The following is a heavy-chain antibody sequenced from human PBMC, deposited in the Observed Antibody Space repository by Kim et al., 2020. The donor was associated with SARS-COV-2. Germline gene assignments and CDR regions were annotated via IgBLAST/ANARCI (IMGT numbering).Heavy chain of an antibody. CDR3: TTATLIYYYDRPR. CDR1: GFTFSNAW. D-gene: IGHD3-22*01. CDR2: IKSKTDGGTT. V-gene: IGHV3-15*01. J-gene: IGHJ4*02. Sequence: GGSLRLSCAASGFTFSNAWMSWVRQAPGKGPEWVGRIKSKTDGGTTDYAAPVKGRFTISRDDSKNTLYLQMNSLKTEDTAVYYCTTATLIYYYDRPRWGQGTLVTVSS.